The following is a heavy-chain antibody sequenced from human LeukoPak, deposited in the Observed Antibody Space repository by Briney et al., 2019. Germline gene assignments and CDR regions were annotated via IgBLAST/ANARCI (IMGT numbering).Heavy chain of an antibody. CDR2: IKQDGSET. J-gene: IGHJ3*02. Sequence: GGSLRLSCAASGFSISSHWMNWVRQAPGKGLEWVANIKQDGSETHYVDSVKGRFTISRDNIKNSLFLQTNSMRPEDTAVYYCARDRAPGSWQGALDIRGQGTMVTVSS. CDR3: ARDRAPGSWQGALDI. CDR1: GFSISSHW. V-gene: IGHV3-7*01. D-gene: IGHD1-26*01.